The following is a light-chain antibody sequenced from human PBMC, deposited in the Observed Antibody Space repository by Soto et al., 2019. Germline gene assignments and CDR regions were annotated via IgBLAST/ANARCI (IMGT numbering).Light chain of an antibody. CDR3: FSYAGDSTWV. Sequence: QSALTQPASVSGSPGESITISCTGTRSDIGSYNSIAWYQQHPRKAPRVMIFEVTKRPSGISNRFSGSKSGSTASLTISGLQADDEADYFCFSYAGDSTWVFGGGTKVTVL. CDR1: RSDIGSYNS. V-gene: IGLV2-23*02. J-gene: IGLJ3*02. CDR2: EVT.